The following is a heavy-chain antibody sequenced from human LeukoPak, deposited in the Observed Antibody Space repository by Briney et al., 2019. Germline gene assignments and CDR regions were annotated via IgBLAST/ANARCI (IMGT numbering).Heavy chain of an antibody. CDR1: GDSISSYY. D-gene: IGHD3-3*01. Sequence: SETLSLTCTVSGDSISSYYWSWIRQPPGKGLEWIGYIYYSGSTNYNPSLKSRVTISVDTSKKQFSLKLSSVTAADTAVYYCARDFGSGREEGWFDPWGQGTLVTVSS. CDR2: IYYSGST. J-gene: IGHJ5*02. V-gene: IGHV4-59*01. CDR3: ARDFGSGREEGWFDP.